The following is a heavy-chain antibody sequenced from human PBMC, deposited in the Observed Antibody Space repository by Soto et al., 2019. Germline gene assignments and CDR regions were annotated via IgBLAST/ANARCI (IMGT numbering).Heavy chain of an antibody. Sequence: QVQLQESGPGLVKPSGTLSLTCAVSGGSISSSKWWSWVRQPPGKGLEWIGEIYHSGSTNYNPALKSRVTISVVKSKNQFSLKLSSVTAADTAVYSCATRSPPIVGATAFQYWGQGTLVTVSS. D-gene: IGHD1-26*01. CDR2: IYHSGST. CDR1: GGSISSSKW. V-gene: IGHV4-4*02. CDR3: ATRSPPIVGATAFQY. J-gene: IGHJ4*02.